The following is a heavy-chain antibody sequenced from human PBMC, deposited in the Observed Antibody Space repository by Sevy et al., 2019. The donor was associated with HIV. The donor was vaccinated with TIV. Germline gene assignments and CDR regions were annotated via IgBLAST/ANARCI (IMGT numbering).Heavy chain of an antibody. J-gene: IGHJ3*02. CDR3: ARDQGYSSSWYNDAFDI. CDR1: GGSISSYY. Sequence: SETLSLTCTVSGGSISSYYWSWIRQPAGKGLEWIGRIYTSGSTNYNPSLKSRVTMSVDTSKNQFSLKLSSVTAADMAVYYCARDQGYSSSWYNDAFDIWGQGTMVTVSS. D-gene: IGHD6-13*01. V-gene: IGHV4-4*07. CDR2: IYTSGST.